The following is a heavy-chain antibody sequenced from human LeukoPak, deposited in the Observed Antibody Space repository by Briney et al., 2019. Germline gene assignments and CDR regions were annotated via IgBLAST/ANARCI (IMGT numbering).Heavy chain of an antibody. CDR2: IYYSGTT. V-gene: IGHV4-59*01. Sequence: SETLSLTCTVSGGSISSYYWSWLRQPPGKGLEWIGYIYYSGTTNYNPSLKSRVTISVDTSKNQFSLKLSSVTAADTAVYYCARESPGYYFDYWGQGTLVTVSS. J-gene: IGHJ4*02. CDR1: GGSISSYY. CDR3: ARESPGYYFDY. D-gene: IGHD1-14*01.